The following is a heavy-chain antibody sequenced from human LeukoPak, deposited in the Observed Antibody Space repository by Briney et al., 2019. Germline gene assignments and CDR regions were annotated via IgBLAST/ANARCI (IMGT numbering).Heavy chain of an antibody. J-gene: IGHJ3*02. D-gene: IGHD3-3*01. V-gene: IGHV3-23*01. CDR1: GFTFSSYA. CDR3: AKSKLRFLEWLLYRGAFDI. Sequence: GGSLRLSCAASGFTFSSYAMSWVRQAPGKGLEWVSAISGSGGSTYYADSVKGRFTISRDNSKNTLYLQMNSLRAEDTAVYYCAKSKLRFLEWLLYRGAFDIWGQGTMVTVSS. CDR2: ISGSGGST.